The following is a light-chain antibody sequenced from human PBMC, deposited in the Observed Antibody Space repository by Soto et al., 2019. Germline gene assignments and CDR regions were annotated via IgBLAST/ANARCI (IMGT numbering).Light chain of an antibody. V-gene: IGLV2-14*01. Sequence: QSALTQPASVSVSPGQSITISCTGTSSDVGGYNHVSWYQHHPGKAPKLMIYEVSNRTSGVSNRLSGSKSGNTASLTISGPQDEDEADYYCSSYTFSTTLVVFGGGTKLTVL. CDR1: SSDVGGYNH. CDR3: SSYTFSTTLVV. CDR2: EVS. J-gene: IGLJ2*01.